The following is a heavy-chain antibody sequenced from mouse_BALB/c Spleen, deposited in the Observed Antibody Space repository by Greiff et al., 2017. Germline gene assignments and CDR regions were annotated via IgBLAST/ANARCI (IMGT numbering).Heavy chain of an antibody. CDR1: GFTFTDDY. CDR3: ARYSGTGWYFDV. Sequence: EVKLMESGGGLVQPGGSLRLSCATSGFTFTDDYMSWVRQPPGKALEWLGFIRNKADGYTTEYSASVKGRFTISRDHSQSILYLQMNTLRAEDSATYYCARYSGTGWYFDVWGAGTTVTVSS. D-gene: IGHD4-1*01. V-gene: IGHV7-3*02. CDR2: IRNKADGYTT. J-gene: IGHJ1*01.